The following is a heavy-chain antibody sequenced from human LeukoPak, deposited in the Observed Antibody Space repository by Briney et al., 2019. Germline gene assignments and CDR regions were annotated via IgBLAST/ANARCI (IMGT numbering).Heavy chain of an antibody. V-gene: IGHV1-8*02. Sequence: ASVKVSCKASGYTFTSYGISWVRQAPGQGLEWMGWMNPNSGNTGYAQKFQGRVTMTRNTSISTAYMELSSLRSEDTAVYYCARDKYSSGWYSWFDPWGQGTLVTVSS. CDR3: ARDKYSSGWYSWFDP. CDR2: MNPNSGNT. J-gene: IGHJ5*02. CDR1: GYTFTSYG. D-gene: IGHD6-19*01.